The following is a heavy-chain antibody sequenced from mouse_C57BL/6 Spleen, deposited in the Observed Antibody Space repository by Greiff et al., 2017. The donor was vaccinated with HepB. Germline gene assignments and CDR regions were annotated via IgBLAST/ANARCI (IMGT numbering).Heavy chain of an antibody. CDR3: ARTRAYYSPPYAMDY. D-gene: IGHD2-12*01. J-gene: IGHJ4*01. Sequence: EVQLQQSGPELVKPGASVKISCKASGYTFTDYYMNWVKQSHGKSLEWIGDINPNNGGTSYNQKFKGKATLTVDKSSSTAYMELRSLTSEDSAVYYCARTRAYYSPPYAMDYWGQGTSVTVSS. CDR2: INPNNGGT. V-gene: IGHV1-26*01. CDR1: GYTFTDYY.